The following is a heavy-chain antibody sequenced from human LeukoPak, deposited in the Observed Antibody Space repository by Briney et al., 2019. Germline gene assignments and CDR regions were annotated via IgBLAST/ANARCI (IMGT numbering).Heavy chain of an antibody. CDR3: AREDTAMVTGIDY. D-gene: IGHD5-18*01. Sequence: ASVKVSCKASGYTFTGYYMHWVRQAPGQGLEWMGIINPSGGSTSYAQKFQGRVTMTRDRSTSTVYMELSSLRSEDTAVYYCAREDTAMVTGIDYWGXGTLVTVSS. CDR2: INPSGGST. CDR1: GYTFTGYY. J-gene: IGHJ4*01. V-gene: IGHV1-46*01.